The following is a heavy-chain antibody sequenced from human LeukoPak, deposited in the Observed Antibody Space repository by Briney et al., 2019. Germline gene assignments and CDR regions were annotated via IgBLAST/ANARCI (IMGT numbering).Heavy chain of an antibody. Sequence: PSETLSLTCTVSGGSISSYYWSWIRQPAGKGLEWIGHIYTTGSTNYNPSLKSRVTMSVDMSKNHFSLKLISVTAADTAVYYCARRRTGDLPFDYWGQGTLVTVSS. V-gene: IGHV4-4*07. J-gene: IGHJ4*02. CDR2: IYTTGST. CDR3: ARRRTGDLPFDY. CDR1: GGSISSYY. D-gene: IGHD7-27*01.